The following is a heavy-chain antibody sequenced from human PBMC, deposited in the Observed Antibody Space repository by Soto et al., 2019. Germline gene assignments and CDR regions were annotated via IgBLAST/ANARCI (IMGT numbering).Heavy chain of an antibody. CDR1: GGSISSGGYY. CDR2: IYYSGST. Sequence: PSETLSLTCTVSGGSISSGGYYWSWIRQHPGKGLEWIGYIYYSGSTYYNPSLKSRVTISVDTSKNQFSLKLSSVTAADTAVYYCARGLGLVGPNGYFERWGRGTLVTVAS. D-gene: IGHD6-19*01. V-gene: IGHV4-31*02. CDR3: ARGLGLVGPNGYFER. J-gene: IGHJ2*01.